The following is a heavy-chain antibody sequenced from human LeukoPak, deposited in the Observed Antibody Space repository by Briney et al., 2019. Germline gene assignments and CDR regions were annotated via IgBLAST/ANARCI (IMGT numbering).Heavy chain of an antibody. CDR1: GGSISSYY. CDR2: IYTSGST. J-gene: IGHJ4*02. Sequence: PSETLSLTCTVSGGSISSYYWSWIRQPAGKGLEWIGRIYTSGSTSYNPSLKSRVTISVDKSRNQFSLNLNAVTAADTAVYYCAIGGPYQLLWGYFDYWGQGTLVTVSS. V-gene: IGHV4-4*07. CDR3: AIGGPYQLLWGYFDY. D-gene: IGHD2-2*01.